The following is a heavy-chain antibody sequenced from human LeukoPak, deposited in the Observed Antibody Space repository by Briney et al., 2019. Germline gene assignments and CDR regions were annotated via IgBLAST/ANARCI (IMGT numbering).Heavy chain of an antibody. CDR1: GGAISSYY. V-gene: IGHV4-59*12. J-gene: IGHJ4*02. D-gene: IGHD6-13*01. CDR2: IHYSGST. Sequence: PSETLSLTCTVYGGAISSYYWSWIRQPPGKGLEWIGYIHYSGSTNYNPSLKSRVTISVDMSKNQFSLKLSSVTAADTAVYYCARGAAAQPRFDYWGQGTLVTVSS. CDR3: ARGAAAQPRFDY.